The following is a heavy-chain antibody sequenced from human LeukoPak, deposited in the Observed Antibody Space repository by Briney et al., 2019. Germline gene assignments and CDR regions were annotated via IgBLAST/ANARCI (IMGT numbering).Heavy chain of an antibody. CDR2: INNDGSGT. V-gene: IGHV3-74*01. D-gene: IGHD6-6*01. J-gene: IGHJ5*02. CDR1: GFTFNNYW. Sequence: GSLRLSCAASGFTFNNYWMHWVRQAPGKGLVWVSYINNDGSGTSFADSVKGRFTISRDNAKNTLYLQMNSLRAEDTAVYYCARDRPHNWFDPWGQGTLVTVSS. CDR3: ARDRPHNWFDP.